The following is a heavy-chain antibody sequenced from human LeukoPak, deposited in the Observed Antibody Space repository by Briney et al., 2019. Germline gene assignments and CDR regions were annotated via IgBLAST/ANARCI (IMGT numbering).Heavy chain of an antibody. Sequence: GGSLRLSCAASGFTVSSNYMSWVRQAPGKGLEWVSVIYSGGSTYYADSVKGRFTISRDNSKNTLYLQMNSLRAEDTAVYYCARDTDYYYYGMDVWGQGTTVTVSS. CDR3: ARDTDYYYYGMDV. V-gene: IGHV3-66*01. J-gene: IGHJ6*02. CDR1: GFTVSSNY. CDR2: IYSGGST.